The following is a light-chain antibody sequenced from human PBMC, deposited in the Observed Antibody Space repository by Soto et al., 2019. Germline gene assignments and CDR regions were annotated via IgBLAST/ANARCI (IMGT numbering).Light chain of an antibody. J-gene: IGKJ1*01. CDR3: QQYNNWLWT. CDR1: ESVRSN. Sequence: EIVMTQSPATLSVSPGERATLSCRAAESVRSNLAWYQQKPGQAPRLLIYGASTRATGIPARFSGNGSGTEFTLTISSLQSEDFAVYYCQQYNNWLWTFGQGTKVDI. V-gene: IGKV3-15*01. CDR2: GAS.